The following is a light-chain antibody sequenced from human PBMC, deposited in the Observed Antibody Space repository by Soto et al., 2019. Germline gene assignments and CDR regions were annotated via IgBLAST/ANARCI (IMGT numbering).Light chain of an antibody. V-gene: IGKV3-15*01. CDR1: QSISNS. J-gene: IGKJ2*01. Sequence: EIVMTQSPASLSVSPGETATLSCRASQSISNSLAWYPQKPGQAPSLLIYGASTRATRIPARYIGSGSGTEFTLTISSRQSEDSALYYCQQYNNWPPRTFGQGTKLEIK. CDR2: GAS. CDR3: QQYNNWPPRT.